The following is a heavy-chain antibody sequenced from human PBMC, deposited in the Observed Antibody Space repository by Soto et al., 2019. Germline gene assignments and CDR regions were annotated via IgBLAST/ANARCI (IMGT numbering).Heavy chain of an antibody. CDR1: GYPFTSYY. D-gene: IGHD3-16*01. V-gene: IGHV1-46*03. CDR2: INPSGGST. CDR3: ARATLKGGSQRRNFDY. J-gene: IGHJ4*02. Sequence: QVQLVQSGAEVKKPGASVKVSCKASGYPFTSYYMHWVRQAPGQGLEWMGIINPSGGSTSYAQKFQGRVTMTRDTSTSTVYMELSSLRSEDTAVYYCARATLKGGSQRRNFDYWGQGTLVTVSS.